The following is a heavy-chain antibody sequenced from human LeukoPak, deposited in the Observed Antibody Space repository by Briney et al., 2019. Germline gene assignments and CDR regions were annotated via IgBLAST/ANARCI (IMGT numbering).Heavy chain of an antibody. V-gene: IGHV3-30*04. CDR1: GFTFSRYG. D-gene: IGHD3-10*02. Sequence: GGSLRLSCAASGFTFSRYGMHWVRQAPGKGLEWVTAISYDGSNKYYADSVKGRFTISRDNSKNTLYVQMNSLRAEDTAVYYCAELGITMIGGVWGKGTTVTISS. CDR3: AELGITMIGGV. CDR2: ISYDGSNK. J-gene: IGHJ6*04.